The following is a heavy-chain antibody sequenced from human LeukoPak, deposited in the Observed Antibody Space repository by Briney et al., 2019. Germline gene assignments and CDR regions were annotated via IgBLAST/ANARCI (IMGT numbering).Heavy chain of an antibody. CDR1: GFTFSSYA. CDR2: ISGSGGST. D-gene: IGHD4-17*01. CDR3: ARDRATTVTKSFAFDI. J-gene: IGHJ3*02. V-gene: IGHV3-23*01. Sequence: PGGSLRLSCAASGFTFSSYAMSWVRQAPGKGLEWVSAISGSGGSTYYADSVKGRFTISRDNSKNTLYQQMNSLRAEDTAVYYCARDRATTVTKSFAFDIWGQGTMVTVSS.